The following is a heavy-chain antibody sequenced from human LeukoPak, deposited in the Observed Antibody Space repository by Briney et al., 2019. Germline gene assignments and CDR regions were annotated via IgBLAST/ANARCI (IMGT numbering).Heavy chain of an antibody. CDR2: INHSGST. D-gene: IGHD2-2*02. Sequence: SETLSLTCAVYGGSFSGYYWSWIRQPPGKGLEWIGEINHSGSTNYNPSLKSRVTVSGDTSKNQFSLKLSSVTAADTAVYYCARRARRCSSTSCYIDWGQGTLVIVSS. CDR3: ARRARRCSSTSCYID. V-gene: IGHV4-34*01. CDR1: GGSFSGYY. J-gene: IGHJ4*02.